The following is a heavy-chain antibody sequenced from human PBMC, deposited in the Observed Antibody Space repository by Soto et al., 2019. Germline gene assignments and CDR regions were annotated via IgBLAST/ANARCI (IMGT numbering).Heavy chain of an antibody. V-gene: IGHV1-69*08. Sequence: QVQLVQSGAEVKKPGSSVKVSCKASGGTFSSYTISWVRQAPGQGLEWMGRIIPILGIANYAQKFQGRVTITADKSTSTAYMELSSLRSEDTAVYYCARDHSGVIVRGDYWGQGTLVTVSS. D-gene: IGHD3-10*02. J-gene: IGHJ4*02. CDR3: ARDHSGVIVRGDY. CDR1: GGTFSSYT. CDR2: IIPILGIA.